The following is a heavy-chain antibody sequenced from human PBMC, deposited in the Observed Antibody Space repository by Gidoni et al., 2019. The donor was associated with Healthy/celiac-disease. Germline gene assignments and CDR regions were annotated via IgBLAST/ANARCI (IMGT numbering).Heavy chain of an antibody. CDR2: ISYDGSNK. Sequence: QVQLVESGGGVFQPGRSLRLPCAASGFTFRRYAMHLVRQAPGKGLEWVAVISYDGSNKYYADSVKGRFTISRDNSKNTLYLQMNSLRAEDTAVYYCARVLRYFDWLSFYDYWGQGTLVTVSS. J-gene: IGHJ4*02. V-gene: IGHV3-30-3*01. D-gene: IGHD3-9*01. CDR3: ARVLRYFDWLSFYDY. CDR1: GFTFRRYA.